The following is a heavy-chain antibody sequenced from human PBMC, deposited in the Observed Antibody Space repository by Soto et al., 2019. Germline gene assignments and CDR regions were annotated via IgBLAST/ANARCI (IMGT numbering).Heavy chain of an antibody. Sequence: PSETLSLTCAVYGGSFSGYYWSWIRQPPGKGLEWIGEINHSGSTNYNPSLKSRVTISVDTSKNQFSLKLSSVTAADTAVYYCASGYSSSWDYYDVMDVWGQGTTDTVSS. V-gene: IGHV4-34*01. CDR1: GGSFSGYY. J-gene: IGHJ6*02. CDR3: ASGYSSSWDYYDVMDV. CDR2: INHSGST. D-gene: IGHD6-13*01.